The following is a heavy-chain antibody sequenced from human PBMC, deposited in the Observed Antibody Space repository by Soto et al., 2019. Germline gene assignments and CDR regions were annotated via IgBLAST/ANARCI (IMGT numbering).Heavy chain of an antibody. Sequence: EVQLLQSGGGLAQPGGSLRVSCSASGFPFRYYAMNWVRQAPGKGLQWVAGVSGDGGKTDYADSVEGRFTISRDNSKNILYLPMDSLRADDTAVYYCAKESVWYGGQYFHHWGQGTLVTVSS. V-gene: IGHV3-23*01. D-gene: IGHD3-10*01. CDR2: VSGDGGKT. CDR1: GFPFRYYA. J-gene: IGHJ1*01. CDR3: AKESVWYGGQYFHH.